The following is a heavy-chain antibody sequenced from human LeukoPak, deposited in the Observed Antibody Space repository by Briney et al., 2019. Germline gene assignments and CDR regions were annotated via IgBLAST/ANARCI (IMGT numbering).Heavy chain of an antibody. V-gene: IGHV1-8*01. CDR2: INPVTGKT. D-gene: IGHD5-18*01. CDR3: ARRYTYGSDFDH. J-gene: IGHJ4*02. Sequence: ASVKVSCKASGYTFTSYDINWVRQAHGQGLEWMGWINPVTGKTGYAQKFQGRVTVTSNSSINTAYMDLSGLRSEDTAVYFCARRYTYGSDFDHWGRGTLVTVSS. CDR1: GYTFTSYD.